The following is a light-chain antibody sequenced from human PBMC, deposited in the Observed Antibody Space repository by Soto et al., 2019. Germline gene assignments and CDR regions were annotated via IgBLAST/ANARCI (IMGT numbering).Light chain of an antibody. J-gene: IGKJ4*01. V-gene: IGKV3-15*01. CDR1: QSVSSN. CDR2: GAS. Sequence: EIVMKQSPATLSMSPGERATLSCRASQSVSSNLAWYQQKPGQAPRLLIYGASTRATGIPARFSGSGSGTEVTLTISSLXSEDFAVYYCQQYNNWPPLTFGGGTKVDTK. CDR3: QQYNNWPPLT.